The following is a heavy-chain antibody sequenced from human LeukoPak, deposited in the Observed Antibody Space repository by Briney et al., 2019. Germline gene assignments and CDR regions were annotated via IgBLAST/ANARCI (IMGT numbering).Heavy chain of an antibody. D-gene: IGHD1-1*01. Sequence: GASVKVSCKASGYTFISYYMHWVRQAPGQGLEWMGWINPNSGGTNYAQKFQGRVTMTRDTSISTAYMELSRLRSDDTAVYYCARDGTTGTAGSVYFDYWGQGTLVTVSS. CDR1: GYTFISYY. CDR2: INPNSGGT. J-gene: IGHJ4*02. CDR3: ARDGTTGTAGSVYFDY. V-gene: IGHV1-2*02.